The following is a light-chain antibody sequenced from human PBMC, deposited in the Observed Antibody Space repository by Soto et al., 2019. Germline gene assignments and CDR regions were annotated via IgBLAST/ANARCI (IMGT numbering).Light chain of an antibody. CDR2: EVN. CDR3: SSYSGTNTLYV. V-gene: IGLV2-8*01. J-gene: IGLJ1*01. Sequence: QSALTQPPSAAGSPGQSVTISCTGTTSDIGDYNYVSWYQQHPGKAPKLMIYEVNKRPSGVPDRFSGSTSGNTASLTVSGLQTEDEVDYFCSSYSGTNTLYVFGNGTKVTVL. CDR1: TSDIGDYNY.